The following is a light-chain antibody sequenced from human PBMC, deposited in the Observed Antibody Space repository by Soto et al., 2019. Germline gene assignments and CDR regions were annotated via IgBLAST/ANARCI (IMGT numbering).Light chain of an antibody. Sequence: QSVLTQPRSVSGSPGQSVTISCTGTSSDVGAYNYVSWYQQHPGQAPKVVVYDVSKRPSGFSDRFSVSKSGNTASLTISGLQAEDEADYYGSSYSGSYSYGFGSGTKLTVL. CDR2: DVS. CDR3: SSYSGSYSYG. V-gene: IGLV2-11*01. CDR1: SSDVGAYNY. J-gene: IGLJ1*01.